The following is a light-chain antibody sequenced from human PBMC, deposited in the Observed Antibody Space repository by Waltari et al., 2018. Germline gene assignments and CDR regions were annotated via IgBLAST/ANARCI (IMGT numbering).Light chain of an antibody. V-gene: IGKV1-13*02. CDR1: QDLDNW. CDR2: VAS. Sequence: AIQVTQSPSSLSASVGDRVTITCRASQDLDNWLAWYQQKPGKAPNLLIYVASVLESGVPSRFSGSGSGTDFTLTISSLQPEDCATYYCQQLHSYPRAFGGGTKVESK. CDR3: QQLHSYPRA. J-gene: IGKJ4*01.